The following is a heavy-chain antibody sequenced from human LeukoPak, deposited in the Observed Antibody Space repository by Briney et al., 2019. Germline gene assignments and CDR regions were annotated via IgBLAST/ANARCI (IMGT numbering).Heavy chain of an antibody. V-gene: IGHV4-59*01. D-gene: IGHD5-12*01. J-gene: IGHJ4*02. CDR3: ARDLGSGYDFVY. CDR2: IYYSGST. Sequence: SETLSLTCTVFGGSISSYYWNWIRQPPGKGLEWIGYIYYSGSTNYNPSLKSRVTISVDTSKNQFSLKLSSVTAADTAMYHCARDLGSGYDFVYWGQGTLVTVSS. CDR1: GGSISSYY.